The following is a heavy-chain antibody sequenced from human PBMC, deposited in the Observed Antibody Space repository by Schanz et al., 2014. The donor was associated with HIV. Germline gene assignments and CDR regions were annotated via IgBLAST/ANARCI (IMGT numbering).Heavy chain of an antibody. J-gene: IGHJ2*01. CDR2: IWFDGSNK. CDR1: GFTFRSYG. V-gene: IGHV3-33*01. CDR3: ALSRPSGYGGSWYFDL. D-gene: IGHD2-15*01. Sequence: QVQLVESGGGVVQPGRSLRLSCAASGFTFRSYGMHWVRQVPGKGLEWVAVIWFDGSNKYYGDSVKGRFTIARDNSKNTLYLQMNSLRAEDTAVYYCALSRPSGYGGSWYFDLWGRGTLVAVSS.